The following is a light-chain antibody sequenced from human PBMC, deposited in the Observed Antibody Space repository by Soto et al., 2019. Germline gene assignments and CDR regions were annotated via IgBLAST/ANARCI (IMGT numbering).Light chain of an antibody. J-gene: IGKJ5*01. V-gene: IGKV3-11*01. CDR3: QQRANWPIT. CDR2: DAS. Sequence: EIVLIQSPEILSLSPGERATLSCRASQSISSYLAWYQQKPGQAPRLLIYDASERATGIPARFSGGGSETDFTLTISSLEPEEFGVYYCQQRANWPITFGQGTRLEI. CDR1: QSISSY.